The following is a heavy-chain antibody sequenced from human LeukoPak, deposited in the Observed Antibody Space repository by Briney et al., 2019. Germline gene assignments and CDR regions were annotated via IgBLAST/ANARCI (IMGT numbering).Heavy chain of an antibody. J-gene: IGHJ3*02. Sequence: ASVKVSCKASGYTFTGYYMHWVRQAPGQGLEWRGRINPNSGGTNYAQKFQGRVTMTRDTSISTAYMELSRLRSDDTAVYYCAREAKYSSSWSHAFDIWGQGTMVTVSS. CDR1: GYTFTGYY. D-gene: IGHD6-13*01. CDR3: AREAKYSSSWSHAFDI. CDR2: INPNSGGT. V-gene: IGHV1-2*06.